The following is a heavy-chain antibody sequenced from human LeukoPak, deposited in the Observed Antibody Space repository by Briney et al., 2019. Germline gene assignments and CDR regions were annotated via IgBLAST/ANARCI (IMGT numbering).Heavy chain of an antibody. D-gene: IGHD4-17*01. Sequence: GGSLRLPCAASGFHFSAYDMHWVRQAPGEGLEWVAYFGHSGTIYYADSVRGRFTISRDNAKNSLLLQMNSLRADDTAVYYCAGYGDYPYWGQGTPVTVSS. CDR3: AGYGDYPY. J-gene: IGHJ4*02. CDR1: GFHFSAYD. V-gene: IGHV3-69-1*01. CDR2: FGHSGTI.